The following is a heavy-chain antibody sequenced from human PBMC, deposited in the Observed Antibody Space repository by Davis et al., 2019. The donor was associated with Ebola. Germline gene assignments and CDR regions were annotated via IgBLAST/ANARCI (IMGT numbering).Heavy chain of an antibody. V-gene: IGHV3-21*01. CDR3: ARDPGDYLYYFDY. CDR1: GFTFRNNA. D-gene: IGHD4-17*01. J-gene: IGHJ4*02. Sequence: PGGSLRLSCAASGFTFRNNAMSWVRQAPGKGLEWVSSISSSSSYIYYADSVKGRFTISRDNAKNSLYLQMNSLRAEDTAVYYCARDPGDYLYYFDYWGQGTLVTVSS. CDR2: ISSSSSYI.